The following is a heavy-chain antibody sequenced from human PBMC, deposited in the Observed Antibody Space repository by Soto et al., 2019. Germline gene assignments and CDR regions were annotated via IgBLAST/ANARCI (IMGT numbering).Heavy chain of an antibody. CDR3: PRDVSPGSGPYYLDAFDM. CDR1: GFTFSDYW. CDR2: IKKDESKK. Sequence: EVQLVESGGGLVQPGESLRLSCAASGFTFSDYWMTWARQAPGKGLEWVANIKKDESKKSYLDSVRGRFTISRDNARNSLYLQMDSLRAEDTALYYCPRDVSPGSGPYYLDAFDMWVQGTMVTVSS. V-gene: IGHV3-7*05. J-gene: IGHJ3*02. D-gene: IGHD3-22*01.